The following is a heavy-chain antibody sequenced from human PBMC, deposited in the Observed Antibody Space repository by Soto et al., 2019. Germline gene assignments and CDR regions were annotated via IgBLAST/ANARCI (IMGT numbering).Heavy chain of an antibody. CDR3: ARGYSYGYDYYYYGMDV. CDR1: GFTFSSYA. J-gene: IGHJ6*02. V-gene: IGHV3-30-3*01. CDR2: ISYDGSNK. Sequence: SLRLSCAASGFTFSSYAMHWVRQAPGKGLEWVAVISYDGSNKYYADSVKGRFTISRDNSKNTLYLQMNSLRAEDTAVYYCARGYSYGYDYYYYGMDVWVQGTTVTVSS. D-gene: IGHD5-18*01.